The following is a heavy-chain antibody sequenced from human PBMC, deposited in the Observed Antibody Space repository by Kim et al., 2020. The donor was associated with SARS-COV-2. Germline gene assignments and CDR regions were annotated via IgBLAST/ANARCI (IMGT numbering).Heavy chain of an antibody. CDR2: IYYSGST. D-gene: IGHD1-26*01. J-gene: IGHJ4*02. CDR3: ARGRGVSGSYRGYFDY. V-gene: IGHV4-59*01. CDR1: GGSISSYY. Sequence: SETLSLTCTVSGGSISSYYWSWIRQPPGKGLEWIGYIYYSGSTNYNPSLKSRVTISVDTSKNQFSLKLSSVIAADTAVYYCARGRGVSGSYRGYFDYWGQGTLVTVSS.